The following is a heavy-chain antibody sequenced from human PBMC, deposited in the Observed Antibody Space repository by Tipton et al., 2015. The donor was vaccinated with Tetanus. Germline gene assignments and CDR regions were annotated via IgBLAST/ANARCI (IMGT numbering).Heavy chain of an antibody. J-gene: IGHJ4*02. D-gene: IGHD1-26*01. CDR3: ARGQAGGSYGGSFDY. CDR1: GGSFSGNY. Sequence: TLSLTCGVSGGSFSGNYWSWIRQHPGKGPEWLGYIFYVGTTYYNPSLQSRISISADTSKNQFSLRLTSVTAADTAVYYCARGQAGGSYGGSFDYWGQGVVATVSS. CDR2: IFYVGTT. V-gene: IGHV4-31*11.